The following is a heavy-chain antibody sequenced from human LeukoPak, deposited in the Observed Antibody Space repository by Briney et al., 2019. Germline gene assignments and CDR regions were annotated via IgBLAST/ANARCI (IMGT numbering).Heavy chain of an antibody. CDR1: GGSISSYY. V-gene: IGHV4-59*01. CDR3: ARVETGYSNYFDY. J-gene: IGHJ4*02. Sequence: SETLSLTCTVSGGSISSYYWSWIRQPPGKGLEWIGYIYYSGSTNYNPSLKSRVTISVDTSKKQFSLKLSSVSAADTAVYYCARVETGYSNYFDYWGPGTLVTVSS. CDR2: IYYSGST. D-gene: IGHD3-9*01.